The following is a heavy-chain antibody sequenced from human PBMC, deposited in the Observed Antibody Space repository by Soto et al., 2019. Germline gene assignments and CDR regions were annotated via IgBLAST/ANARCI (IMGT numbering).Heavy chain of an antibody. CDR3: ARQGTGYCSGGSCYSGWFDP. D-gene: IGHD2-15*01. CDR2: IDPSDSYT. CDR1: GYSFTSYW. J-gene: IGHJ5*02. Sequence: GESLKISCKGSGYSFTSYWISWVRQMPGKGLEWMGRIDPSDSYTNYSPSFQGHVTISADKSISTAYLQWSSLKASDTAMYYCARQGTGYCSGGSCYSGWFDPWGQGTLVTVSS. V-gene: IGHV5-10-1*01.